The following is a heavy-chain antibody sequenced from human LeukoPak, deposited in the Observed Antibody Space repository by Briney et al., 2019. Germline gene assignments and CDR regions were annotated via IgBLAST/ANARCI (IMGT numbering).Heavy chain of an antibody. J-gene: IGHJ4*02. V-gene: IGHV3-30*18. CDR2: ISYDGRNK. Sequence: GGSLRLSCADSGFTFSNLGMRWVRQAPGKGLEWVAVISYDGRNKDYRDSVKGRFTISRDNSKNTLFLQMNSLRPEDTAVYYCAKPRPPWSTVTPFEYWGQGTLVTVSS. CDR1: GFTFSNLG. D-gene: IGHD4-17*01. CDR3: AKPRPPWSTVTPFEY.